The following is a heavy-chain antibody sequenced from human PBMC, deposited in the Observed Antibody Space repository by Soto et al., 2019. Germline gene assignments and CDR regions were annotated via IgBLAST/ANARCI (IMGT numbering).Heavy chain of an antibody. CDR3: AREARPYYDSSGYYLDY. V-gene: IGHV4-31*03. Sequence: QVQLQESGPGLVKPSQTLSLTCTVSGGSISSGGYYWSWIRQHPGKGLEWIGYIYYSGSTYYNPSLKSRGTISVDTSKNQFSLKLSSVTAADTAVYYCAREARPYYDSSGYYLDYWGQGTLVTVSS. J-gene: IGHJ4*02. CDR1: GGSISSGGYY. CDR2: IYYSGST. D-gene: IGHD3-22*01.